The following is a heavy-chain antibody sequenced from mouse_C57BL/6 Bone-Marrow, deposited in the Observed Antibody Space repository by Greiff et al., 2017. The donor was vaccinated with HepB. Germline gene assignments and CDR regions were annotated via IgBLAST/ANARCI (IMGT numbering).Heavy chain of an antibody. J-gene: IGHJ2*01. D-gene: IGHD2-3*01. Sequence: VKLQESGAELVRPGTSVKVSCKASGYAFTNYLIEWVKQRPGQGLEWIGVINPGSGGTNYNEKFKGKATLTADKSSSTAYMQLSSLTSEDSAVYFCARNGYYVFDYWGQGTTLTVSS. V-gene: IGHV1-54*01. CDR3: ARNGYYVFDY. CDR2: INPGSGGT. CDR1: GYAFTNYL.